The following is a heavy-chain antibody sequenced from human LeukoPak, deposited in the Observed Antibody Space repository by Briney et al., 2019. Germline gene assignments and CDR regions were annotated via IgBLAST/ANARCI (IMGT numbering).Heavy chain of an antibody. V-gene: IGHV3-72*01. J-gene: IGHJ3*02. D-gene: IGHD1-26*01. Sequence: TGGSLRLSCAASGFTFSSYGMHWVRQAPGKGLEWVGRIRNKANSYTTEYAASVKGRFTISRDDSKNSLYLQMNSLKIEDTAVYYCATSPPSGIVVFDRWSQGTMVTISS. CDR2: IRNKANSYTT. CDR1: GFTFSSYG. CDR3: ATSPPSGIVVFDR.